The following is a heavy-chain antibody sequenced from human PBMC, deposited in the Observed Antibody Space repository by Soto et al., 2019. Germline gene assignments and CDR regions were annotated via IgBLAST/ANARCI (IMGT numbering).Heavy chain of an antibody. CDR2: IYYSGST. J-gene: IGHJ4*02. D-gene: IGHD7-27*01. V-gene: IGHV4-59*08. CDR3: ARRWGRTFDY. CDR1: GASISRFY. Sequence: SKTLSLNCTAAGASISRFYCSWIRQPPGKGLEWIGYIYYSGSTNYNPSLKSRVTISVDTSKNQFSLKLSSVTAADTAVYYCARRWGRTFDYWGQGTLVTVS.